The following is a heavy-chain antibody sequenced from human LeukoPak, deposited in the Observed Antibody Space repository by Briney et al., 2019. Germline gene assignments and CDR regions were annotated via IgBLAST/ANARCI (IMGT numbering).Heavy chain of an antibody. CDR3: ASSLATVKFSSY. CDR1: GGSIGSSSYY. CDR2: IFYSEST. D-gene: IGHD5-12*01. V-gene: IGHV4-39*01. Sequence: PSETLSLTCTVSGGSIGSSSYYWGWIRQPPGKGLEWIATIFYSESTYSNPSLKSRVTISVDTSKNQFSLKLSSVTAADTAVYYCASSLATVKFSSYWGQGTLVTVSS. J-gene: IGHJ4*02.